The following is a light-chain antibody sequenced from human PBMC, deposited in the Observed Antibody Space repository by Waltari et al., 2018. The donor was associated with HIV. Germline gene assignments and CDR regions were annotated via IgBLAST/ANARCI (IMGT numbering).Light chain of an antibody. V-gene: IGLV2-23*02. J-gene: IGLJ3*02. CDR3: CSYAGSNTWV. CDR2: EVS. CDR1: SSDVGSYNL. Sequence: QSALTQPASVSGSPGQSITISCTGTSSDVGSYNLVSWYQQHPAKAPKLMIYEVSKRPSGVSNLFSGSKSGNTASLTISGLQAEDEADYYCCSYAGSNTWVFGGGTKLTVL.